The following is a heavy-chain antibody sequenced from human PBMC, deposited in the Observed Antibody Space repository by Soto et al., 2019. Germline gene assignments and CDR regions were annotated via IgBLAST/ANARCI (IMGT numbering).Heavy chain of an antibody. CDR2: ISGSGGST. D-gene: IGHD6-19*01. Sequence: PGGSLRLSCAASGFTFSNYAMSWVRQAPGKGLEWVSAISGSGGSTYYADSVKGRFTISRDNSKNTLYLQMNSLRAEDTAVYYCAKLPSIAVAGKLDYWGQGTLVTVSS. V-gene: IGHV3-23*01. CDR1: GFTFSNYA. CDR3: AKLPSIAVAGKLDY. J-gene: IGHJ4*02.